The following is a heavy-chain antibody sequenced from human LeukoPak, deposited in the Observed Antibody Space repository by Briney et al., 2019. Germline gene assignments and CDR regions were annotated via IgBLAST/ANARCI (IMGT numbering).Heavy chain of an antibody. Sequence: GGSLRLSCAASGFTFSSYGMHWVRQAPGKGLEWVAFTRYDGSNKQYADSVKGRFTISRDNSKNTLYLQVSSLRAEDTAVYYCAKVYEYGDHDWFDSWGQGTLVTVSS. CDR1: GFTFSSYG. D-gene: IGHD4/OR15-4a*01. V-gene: IGHV3-30*02. CDR2: TRYDGSNK. J-gene: IGHJ5*01. CDR3: AKVYEYGDHDWFDS.